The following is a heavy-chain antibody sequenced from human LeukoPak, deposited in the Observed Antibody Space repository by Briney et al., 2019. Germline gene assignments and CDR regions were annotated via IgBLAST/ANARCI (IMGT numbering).Heavy chain of an antibody. CDR1: GGSISSSSYY. CDR2: NYYSGST. CDR3: ARGGTTFPDGFYYMDV. V-gene: IGHV4-39*07. Sequence: PSETLSLTCTVSGGSISSSSYYWGWIRQPPGKGLEWIGSNYYSGSTYYNPSLKSRVTISVDTSKNQFSLKLSSVTAADTAVYYCARGGTTFPDGFYYMDVWGKGTTVTVSS. J-gene: IGHJ6*03. D-gene: IGHD1-7*01.